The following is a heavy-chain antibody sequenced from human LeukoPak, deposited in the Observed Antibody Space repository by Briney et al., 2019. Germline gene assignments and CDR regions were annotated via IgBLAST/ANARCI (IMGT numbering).Heavy chain of an antibody. CDR1: GVSISGYY. CDR3: ARIRCGQTEHRCYNY. V-gene: IGHV4-34*01. D-gene: IGHD2-21*01. J-gene: IGHJ4*02. CDR2: IDPSGYT. Sequence: PSESLSLTCGVHGVSISGYYWSWIRQSPGEALEWIGEIDPSGYTIYNPSLKSRVTMSVDTSKNQLSLTPTSLTAADTAIYYCARIRCGQTEHRCYNYWGRGALVTVSS.